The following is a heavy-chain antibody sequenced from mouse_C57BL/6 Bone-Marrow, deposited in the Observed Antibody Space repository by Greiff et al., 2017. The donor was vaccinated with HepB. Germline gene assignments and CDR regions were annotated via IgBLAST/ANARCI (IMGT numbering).Heavy chain of an antibody. D-gene: IGHD1-1*01. Sequence: VKLMESGPELVKPGASVKISCKASGYAFSSSWMNWVKQRPGKGLEWIGRIYPGDGDTNYNGKFKGKATLTADKSSSTAYMQLSSLTSEDSAVYFCARRGSSLAWFAYWGQGTLVTVSA. J-gene: IGHJ3*01. CDR2: IYPGDGDT. CDR1: GYAFSSSW. V-gene: IGHV1-82*01. CDR3: ARRGSSLAWFAY.